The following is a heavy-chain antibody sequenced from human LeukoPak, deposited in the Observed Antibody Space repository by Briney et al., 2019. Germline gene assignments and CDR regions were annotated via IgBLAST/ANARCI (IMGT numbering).Heavy chain of an antibody. CDR2: MNLNSGNT. D-gene: IGHD6-13*01. Sequence: ASVTVSCKASGYTFTSYDINWVRQAPGQGLEWMGWMNLNSGNTAYAQKFQGRVTMTRNTSISTAYMELSSLRSEDTAVYYCARASPRIAAAGDDAFDIWGQGTMVTVSS. CDR3: ARASPRIAAAGDDAFDI. J-gene: IGHJ3*02. CDR1: GYTFTSYD. V-gene: IGHV1-8*01.